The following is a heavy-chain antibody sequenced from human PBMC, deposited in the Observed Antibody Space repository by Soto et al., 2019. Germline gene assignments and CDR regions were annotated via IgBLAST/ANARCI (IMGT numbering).Heavy chain of an antibody. CDR1: GGSIGSYY. J-gene: IGHJ6*03. CDR2: IYYSGST. V-gene: IGHV4-59*01. CDR3: ARGTTVTTFYYYYYYMDV. Sequence: PSETLSLTCTVSGGSIGSYYWSWIRQPPGKGLEWIGYIYYSGSTNYNPSLKSRVTISVDTSKNQFSLKLSSVTAADTAVYYCARGTTVTTFYYYYYYMDVWGQGTTVTVSS. D-gene: IGHD4-17*01.